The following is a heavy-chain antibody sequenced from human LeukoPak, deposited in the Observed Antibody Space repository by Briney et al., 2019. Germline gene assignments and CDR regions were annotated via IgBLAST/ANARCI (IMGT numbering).Heavy chain of an antibody. CDR3: ANYIRGGYFDY. J-gene: IGHJ4*02. D-gene: IGHD2-2*02. CDR1: GFTFSTYG. Sequence: GGSLRLSCAASGFTFSTYGMSWVRQAPGKGLEWVSAISGSGGSTYYADSVKGRFTISRDNSKNTLYLQMNSLRVEDTAVYYCANYIRGGYFDYWGQGTLVTVSS. CDR2: ISGSGGST. V-gene: IGHV3-23*01.